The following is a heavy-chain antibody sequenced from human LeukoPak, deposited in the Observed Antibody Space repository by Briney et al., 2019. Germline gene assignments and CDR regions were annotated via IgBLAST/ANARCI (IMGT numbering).Heavy chain of an antibody. CDR3: ARAYNDYGDFYFDY. D-gene: IGHD4-17*01. V-gene: IGHV4-39*07. J-gene: IGHJ4*02. CDR2: IYYSGST. CDR1: GGSISSSSYY. Sequence: SETLSLTCTVSGGSISSSSYYWGWIRQPPGKGLEWIGSIYYSGSTYYNPSLKSRVTISVDTSKNQFSLKLSSVTAADTAVYYCARAYNDYGDFYFDYWGQGTLVTVSS.